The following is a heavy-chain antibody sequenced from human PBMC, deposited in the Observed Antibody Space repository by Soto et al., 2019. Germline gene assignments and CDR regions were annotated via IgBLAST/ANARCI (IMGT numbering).Heavy chain of an antibody. CDR3: ARDAPMTTKGGVVFDY. Sequence: QVQLVQSGAEVKKPGSSVKVSCKASGGTFSSYAISWVRQAPGQGLEWMGGIIPIFGTANYAQKFQGSVTITADESTSTAYLELSSLRSEDTAVYYCARDAPMTTKGGVVFDYWGQGTLVTVSS. CDR1: GGTFSSYA. D-gene: IGHD4-17*01. CDR2: IIPIFGTA. J-gene: IGHJ4*02. V-gene: IGHV1-69*01.